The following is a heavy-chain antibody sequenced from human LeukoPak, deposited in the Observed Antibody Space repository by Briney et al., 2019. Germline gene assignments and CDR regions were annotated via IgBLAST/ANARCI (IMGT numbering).Heavy chain of an antibody. J-gene: IGHJ3*01. CDR2: ISGSASST. Sequence: GGSLRLSCAASGFTFSNYAMSWVRQAPGKGLEWASAISGSASSTYHADSVRGRFTISRDNSKNTLYLQMNSLRAEDTAVYYCAREKYYDDPWGQGTMVTVSS. CDR1: GFTFSNYA. V-gene: IGHV3-23*01. CDR3: AREKYYDDP. D-gene: IGHD3-22*01.